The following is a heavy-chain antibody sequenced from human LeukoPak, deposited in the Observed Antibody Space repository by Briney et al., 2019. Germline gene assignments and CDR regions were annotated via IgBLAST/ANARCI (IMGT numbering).Heavy chain of an antibody. D-gene: IGHD5-24*01. V-gene: IGHV4-59*01. CDR2: IYYSGST. Sequence: PSETLSLTCTVSGGSISSYYWSWIRQPPGKGLEWIGYIYYSGSTNYNPSLKSRVTISVDASKKQISLKLSSVTAADTAVYYCARQRVPGYNYWSFDLWGRGTLVTVSS. CDR3: ARQRVPGYNYWSFDL. CDR1: GGSISSYY. J-gene: IGHJ2*01.